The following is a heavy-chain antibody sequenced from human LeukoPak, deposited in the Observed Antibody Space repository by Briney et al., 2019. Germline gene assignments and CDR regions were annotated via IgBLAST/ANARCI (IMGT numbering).Heavy chain of an antibody. J-gene: IGHJ6*03. Sequence: PGGSLRLSCAASGFTVSSNYMSWVRQAPGKGLEWVSVIYSGGSTYYAGSVKGRFTISRDNSKNTLYLQMNSLRAEDTAVYYCARVAVAGTFYYYYYMDVWGKGTTVTVSS. V-gene: IGHV3-53*01. D-gene: IGHD6-19*01. CDR3: ARVAVAGTFYYYYYMDV. CDR2: IYSGGST. CDR1: GFTVSSNY.